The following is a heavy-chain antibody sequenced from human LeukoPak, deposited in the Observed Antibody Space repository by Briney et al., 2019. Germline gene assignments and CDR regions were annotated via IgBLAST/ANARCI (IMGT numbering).Heavy chain of an antibody. Sequence: PGGSLRLSCGASGFTFSNYWMHWVRQAPGKGLVWVSRINTDGSRITYADSVKGRFTISRDNAMSTVYLQMNSLRAEDTAVYYCARVLSGSWDWFDPWGQGTLVTVSS. CDR2: INTDGSRI. CDR1: GFTFSNYW. D-gene: IGHD3-22*01. V-gene: IGHV3-74*01. J-gene: IGHJ5*02. CDR3: ARVLSGSWDWFDP.